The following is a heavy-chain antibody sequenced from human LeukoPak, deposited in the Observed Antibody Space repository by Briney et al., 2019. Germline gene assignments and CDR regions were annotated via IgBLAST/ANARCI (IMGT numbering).Heavy chain of an antibody. J-gene: IGHJ4*02. V-gene: IGHV3-23*01. CDR2: ISGSGGRT. CDR1: GFTFSSYA. CDR3: AKTLLRGVTFDS. D-gene: IGHD3-10*01. Sequence: GGSLRLSCAASGFTFSSYAMNWVRQASGKGLEWVSGISGSGGRTDYADSVKGRFTISRDNSKNTLYLQLNSLRAEDSAVYYCAKTLLRGVTFDSWGQGTLVTVSS.